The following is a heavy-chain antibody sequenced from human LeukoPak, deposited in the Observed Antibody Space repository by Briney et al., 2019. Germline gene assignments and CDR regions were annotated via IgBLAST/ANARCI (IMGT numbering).Heavy chain of an antibody. J-gene: IGHJ4*02. CDR1: GFTFSSYA. D-gene: IGHD3-22*01. V-gene: IGHV3-23*01. Sequence: GGSLRLSCAASGFTFSSYAMSWVRQAPGKGLEWVSAISGSGGSTYYADSVKGRFTISRDNSKNTLYLQMNSLGAEDTAVYYCAKDEQYYYDSSGSDYWGQGTLVIVSS. CDR2: ISGSGGST. CDR3: AKDEQYYYDSSGSDY.